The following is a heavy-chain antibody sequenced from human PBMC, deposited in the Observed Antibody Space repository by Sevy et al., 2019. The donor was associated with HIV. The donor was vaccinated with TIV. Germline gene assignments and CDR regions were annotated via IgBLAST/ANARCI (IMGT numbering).Heavy chain of an antibody. D-gene: IGHD3-16*01. CDR2: IKGEGSDK. CDR1: GFTFSVYW. J-gene: IGHJ4*02. Sequence: GGYLRLSCAASGFTFSVYWMNWVRQAPGKGLEWVANIKGEGSDKHYVDSVEGRFTISRDNGKNLLYLQMNSLRVEDTAVYYCAHETIGRFDSWGQGTLVTVSS. CDR3: AHETIGRFDS. V-gene: IGHV3-7*01.